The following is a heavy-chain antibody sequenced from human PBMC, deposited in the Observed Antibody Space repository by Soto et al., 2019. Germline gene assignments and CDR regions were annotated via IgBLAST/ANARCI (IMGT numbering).Heavy chain of an antibody. J-gene: IGHJ5*02. CDR2: IYHSGST. D-gene: IGHD3-22*01. CDR3: ARARQYYDCELDP. CDR1: GGTISSGGYF. Sequence: SEPLSLTCAVFGGTISSGGYFCSLIRQPPGKGLEWIGYIYHSGSTYYNPSLKSRVTISVHSSENQFSVRLTSVTAADMAMYYCARARQYYDCELDPWGQGTLVTGSS. V-gene: IGHV4-30-2*05.